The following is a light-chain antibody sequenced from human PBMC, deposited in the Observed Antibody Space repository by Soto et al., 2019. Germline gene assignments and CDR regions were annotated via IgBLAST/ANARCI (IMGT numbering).Light chain of an antibody. J-gene: IGKJ1*01. CDR3: QHHDSSPTWT. Sequence: VWTQTTGTLSFSPGERATLSCRASQSVSGRFLTWYQQKGGQAPRLLIYGASTRATGIPDRFSGSGSGTDFTLTISRLEPEDFAVYYCQHHDSSPTWTFGQGTKVDIK. V-gene: IGKV3-20*01. CDR2: GAS. CDR1: QSVSGRF.